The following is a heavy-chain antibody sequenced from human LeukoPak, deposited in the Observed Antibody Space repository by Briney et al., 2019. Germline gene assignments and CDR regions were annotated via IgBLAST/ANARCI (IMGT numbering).Heavy chain of an antibody. CDR2: IYYSGST. J-gene: IGHJ3*01. V-gene: IGHV4-59*11. Sequence: SETLSLTCTVTGGSINRHYWSWVQQPPGKGLEWIGYIYYSGSTFYSPGLKSRVTISVDTSENQFSLKMSSVTAADTAMYYCACVPVMTPEFAFDLWGQGTMVTVSS. CDR1: GGSINRHY. CDR3: ACVPVMTPEFAFDL. D-gene: IGHD3-16*01.